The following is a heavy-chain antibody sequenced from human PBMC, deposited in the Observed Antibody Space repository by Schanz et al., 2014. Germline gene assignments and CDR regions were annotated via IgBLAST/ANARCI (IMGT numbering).Heavy chain of an antibody. CDR3: AKYRYSVFDFDY. Sequence: EVQLVESGGGLVQPGGSLRLSCATSGFTFSTYAMSWVRQAPGKGLEWVSGISGSGVITYYEDSVKGRFTTSRDNSKNTLYLQMNSLRAEDTAIYYCAKYRYSVFDFDYWGQGTLVTVSS. D-gene: IGHD3-16*02. CDR2: ISGSGVIT. J-gene: IGHJ4*02. V-gene: IGHV3-23*04. CDR1: GFTFSTYA.